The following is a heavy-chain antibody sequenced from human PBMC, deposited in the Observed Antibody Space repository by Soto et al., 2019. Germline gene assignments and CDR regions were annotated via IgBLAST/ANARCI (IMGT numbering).Heavy chain of an antibody. CDR1: GYTFTGYG. CDR2: ISAYNGNT. J-gene: IGHJ6*02. D-gene: IGHD6-13*01. Sequence: ASVKVSCKASGYTFTGYGISWVRQAPGQGLEWMGWISAYNGNTNYAQKLQGRVTMTTDTSTSTAYMELRSLRSDDTAVYYCARVGYSSSWSVSSSGMDVWGQGTTVTVSS. CDR3: ARVGYSSSWSVSSSGMDV. V-gene: IGHV1-18*04.